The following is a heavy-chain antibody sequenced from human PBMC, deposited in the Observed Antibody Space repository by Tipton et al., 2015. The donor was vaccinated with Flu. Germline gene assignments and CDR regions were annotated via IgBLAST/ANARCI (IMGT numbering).Heavy chain of an antibody. CDR1: GDSINNNY. J-gene: IGHJ5*02. V-gene: IGHV4-4*07. CDR3: ARDRYDISTGSFSWFDP. CDR2: VSHSGST. D-gene: IGHD3-9*01. Sequence: TLSLTCTVSGDSINNNYWSWVRQPAGKGLEWIGSVSHSGSTSYNPSLKSRIVMSIDTSKSQFSLTLRSVTAADTAVYYCARDRYDISTGSFSWFDPWGQGTLVTVSS.